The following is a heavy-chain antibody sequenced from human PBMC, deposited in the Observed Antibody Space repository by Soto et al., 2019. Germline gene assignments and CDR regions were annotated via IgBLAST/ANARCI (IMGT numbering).Heavy chain of an antibody. CDR3: VRHEEMFLGSGSSSWYNWFDP. J-gene: IGHJ5*02. V-gene: IGHV5-10-1*01. CDR1: GYSFTSYW. Sequence: GESLKISCKGSGYSFTSYWISWVRQMPGKGLEWMGRIDPSDSYTNYSPSFQGHVAISADKSISTAYLQWSSLKASDTAMYYCVRHEEMFLGSGSSSWYNWFDPWGQGTLVTVSS. D-gene: IGHD6-13*01. CDR2: IDPSDSYT.